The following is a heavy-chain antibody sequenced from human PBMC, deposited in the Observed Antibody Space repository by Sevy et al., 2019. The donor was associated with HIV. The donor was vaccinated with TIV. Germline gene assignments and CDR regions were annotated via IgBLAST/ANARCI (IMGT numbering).Heavy chain of an antibody. Sequence: GGSLRLSCAASGFTFSSYSMNWVRQAPGKGLEWVSFISSSSSYIYYADSVKGRFTISRDNAKNSLYLQMNSLRAEDTAVYYCARDPRPDYYDSSGYYYLFDYWGQGTLVTVSS. D-gene: IGHD3-22*01. CDR2: ISSSSSYI. CDR3: ARDPRPDYYDSSGYYYLFDY. J-gene: IGHJ4*02. V-gene: IGHV3-21*01. CDR1: GFTFSSYS.